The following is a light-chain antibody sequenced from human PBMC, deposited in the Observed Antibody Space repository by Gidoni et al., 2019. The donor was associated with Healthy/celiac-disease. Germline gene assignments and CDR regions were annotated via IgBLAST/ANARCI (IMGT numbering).Light chain of an antibody. V-gene: IGLV2-11*01. J-gene: IGLJ2*01. CDR1: SSDVGGYNY. CDR3: CSYAGSYTFVV. Sequence: QSALTQPRSVSGSPGQSVTLSCTGTSSDVGGYNYVSWYQQHPSKAPKLMIYDVSKRPSGVPDRFSGSKSGNTASLTISGLQAEDEADYYCCSYAGSYTFVVFGGGTKLTVL. CDR2: DVS.